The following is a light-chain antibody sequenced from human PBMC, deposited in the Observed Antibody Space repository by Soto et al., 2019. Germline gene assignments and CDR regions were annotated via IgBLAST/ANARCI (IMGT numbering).Light chain of an antibody. V-gene: IGKV3-20*01. CDR2: GIS. Sequence: ESVLTQSPGTLSLSPGERATLSCRASESVSNSFFAWYQQKPGQAPRLLIYGISSRATGIPDRFSGSGSGTDFTLTISRLEPEDFVVYFCQQYSTLPHTFGQGPSWRSN. CDR1: ESVSNSF. CDR3: QQYSTLPHT. J-gene: IGKJ2*01.